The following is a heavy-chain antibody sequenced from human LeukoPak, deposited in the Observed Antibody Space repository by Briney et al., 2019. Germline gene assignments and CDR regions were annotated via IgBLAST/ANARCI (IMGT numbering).Heavy chain of an antibody. CDR1: GFTFSSYA. J-gene: IGHJ4*02. V-gene: IGHV3-23*01. CDR2: ISGSGGST. CDR3: AGGGYSYGPLDY. Sequence: GGSLRLSCAASGFTFSSYAMSWVRQAPGKGLEWVSAISGSGGSTYYADSVKGRFTISRDNSKNTLYLQMNRLRAEDTAVYYCAGGGYSYGPLDYWGQGTLVTVSS. D-gene: IGHD5-18*01.